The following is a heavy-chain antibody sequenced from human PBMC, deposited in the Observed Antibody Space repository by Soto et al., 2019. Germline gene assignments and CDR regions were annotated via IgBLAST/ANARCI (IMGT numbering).Heavy chain of an antibody. J-gene: IGHJ4*02. Sequence: QVQLVESGGGVVQPGRSLRLSCSASGFIYSSCAMHWVRQVPGKGLEWLAVVSHDGTLYPYADSVKGRFIISRDNSRKMLYLQMNSPRPDDTAVYYCVKDRSDTWSFDYWGQGTLVTVSS. CDR3: VKDRSDTWSFDY. V-gene: IGHV3-30*18. CDR1: GFIYSSCA. CDR2: VSHDGTLY. D-gene: IGHD2-8*02.